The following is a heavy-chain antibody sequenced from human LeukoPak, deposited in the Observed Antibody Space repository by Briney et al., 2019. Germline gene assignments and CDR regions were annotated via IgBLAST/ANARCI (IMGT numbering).Heavy chain of an antibody. V-gene: IGHV1-46*01. D-gene: IGHD6-13*01. CDR1: GYTFTSYY. Sequence: GASVKVSCKASGYTFTSYYMHWVRQAPGQGLEWMGIINPGGGSTSYAQKFQGRVTMTRDTSTSTVYMELSSLRSEDTAVYYCARGGEAAAGMLDYYYYMDVWGKGTTVTISS. CDR2: INPGGGST. J-gene: IGHJ6*03. CDR3: ARGGEAAAGMLDYYYYMDV.